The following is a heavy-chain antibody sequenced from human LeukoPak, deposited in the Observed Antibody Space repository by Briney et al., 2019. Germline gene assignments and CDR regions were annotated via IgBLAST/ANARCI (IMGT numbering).Heavy chain of an antibody. V-gene: IGHV3-23*01. CDR2: ISGSGGST. CDR3: ARPARGYSYGHFDY. CDR1: GFTFSSYA. Sequence: GGSLRLSCAASGFTFSSYAMSWVRQAPGKGLEWVSAISGSGGSTYYADSVKGRFTISRDNSKNTLYLQMSSLRAEDTAVYYCARPARGYSYGHFDYWGQGTLVTVSS. D-gene: IGHD5-18*01. J-gene: IGHJ4*02.